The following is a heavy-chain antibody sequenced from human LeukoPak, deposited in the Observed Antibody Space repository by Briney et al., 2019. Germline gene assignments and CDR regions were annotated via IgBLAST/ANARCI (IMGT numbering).Heavy chain of an antibody. J-gene: IGHJ4*02. CDR3: ARSGAPRNNSGDYRGDY. V-gene: IGHV1-46*01. D-gene: IGHD4-17*01. CDR2: INPSGGST. Sequence: ASVKVSCKASGYTFTSYYMHWVRQAPGQGLEWMGIINPSGGSTTYAQKFQGRVTMTRDTSTSTVYMELSSLRSEDTAVYYCARSGAPRNNSGDYRGDYWGQGTLVTVSS. CDR1: GYTFTSYY.